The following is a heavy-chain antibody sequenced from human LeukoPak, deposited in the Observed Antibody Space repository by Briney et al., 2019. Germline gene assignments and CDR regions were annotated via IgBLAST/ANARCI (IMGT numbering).Heavy chain of an antibody. J-gene: IGHJ4*02. Sequence: GSLRLSCAASGFTFSDSYMTWIRQAPGKGLEWIGSIYHSGSTYYNPSLKSRVTISVDTSKNQFSLKLSSVTAADTAVYYCARGYRQWGVSPIDYWGQGTLVTVSS. D-gene: IGHD6-19*01. CDR1: GFTFSDSY. CDR3: ARGYRQWGVSPIDY. V-gene: IGHV4-38-2*01. CDR2: IYHSGST.